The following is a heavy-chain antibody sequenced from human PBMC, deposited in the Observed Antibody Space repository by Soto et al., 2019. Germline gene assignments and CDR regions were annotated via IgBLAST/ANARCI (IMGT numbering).Heavy chain of an antibody. J-gene: IGHJ4*02. CDR2: IRGSGTNL. CDR3: TKIGSPEGGGPNYFDS. CDR1: GFTFSSYV. D-gene: IGHD2-15*01. V-gene: IGHV3-23*01. Sequence: GGSLRLSCAASGFTFSSYVMNWVRQAPGKGLQWVSAIRGSGTNLLYADSVKGRFTLSRDNSRNTVYLQMDSLRAEDTAVYYCTKIGSPEGGGPNYFDSGAVGPLVPVPS.